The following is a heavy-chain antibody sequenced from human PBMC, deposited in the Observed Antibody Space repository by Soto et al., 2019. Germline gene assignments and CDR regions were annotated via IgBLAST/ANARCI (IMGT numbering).Heavy chain of an antibody. CDR2: IYYSGST. CDR1: GGSINRGGYY. J-gene: IGHJ5*02. CDR3: ARVRAGFCWSGRRDNWFGP. D-gene: IGHD3-3*01. V-gene: IGHV4-31*03. Sequence: SETLSLTCTVSGGSINRGGYYWSWIRQHPGKGLEWIAYIYYSGSTYYSPSLKSRVSISLDTSKTQFSLKLSSVTAADTAVYYCARVRAGFCWSGRRDNWFGPWGQGSLDTVSS.